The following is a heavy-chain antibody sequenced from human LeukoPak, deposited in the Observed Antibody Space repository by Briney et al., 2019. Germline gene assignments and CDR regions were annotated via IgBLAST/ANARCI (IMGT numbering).Heavy chain of an antibody. CDR2: ISSSGRTS. CDR1: GFTFSSYE. CDR3: ARDSRGSSWFFDY. V-gene: IGHV3-48*03. J-gene: IGHJ4*02. D-gene: IGHD6-13*01. Sequence: GGSLRLSCAASGFTFSSYEMNWVRQAPGKGLEWVSYISSSGRTSYYADSVKGRFTISRDNGKNSLYLQMNSLRVEDTAVYYCARDSRGSSWFFDYWGQRALVTVSS.